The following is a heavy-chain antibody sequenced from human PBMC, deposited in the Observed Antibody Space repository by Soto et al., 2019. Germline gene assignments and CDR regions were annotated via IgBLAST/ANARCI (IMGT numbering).Heavy chain of an antibody. D-gene: IGHD1-7*01. CDR3: AKDRVGGTFYTPLGF. CDR1: GFTFDNYG. Sequence: GASLSLSCQASGFTFDNYGMHWVRHAPGKGLEWVAVITYDGSFQYYADSVKGRFTISRDNSKNTLFLHLNTLKPEDTAVYHCAKDRVGGTFYTPLGFWGQGTLVTVSS. CDR2: ITYDGSFQ. V-gene: IGHV3-30*18. J-gene: IGHJ4*02.